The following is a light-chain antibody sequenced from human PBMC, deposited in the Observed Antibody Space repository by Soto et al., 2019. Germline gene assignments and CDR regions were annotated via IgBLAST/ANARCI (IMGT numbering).Light chain of an antibody. Sequence: QSALTQPASVSGSPGQSITISCTGTSSDVGGYNYVSWYQQHPGRAPKLMIYEVITRPSGVSSRFSGSKSGNTASLTISGLQADDEAHYYCSSYISTSTFYVFGSGTKLTVL. J-gene: IGLJ1*01. CDR1: SSDVGGYNY. V-gene: IGLV2-14*01. CDR2: EVI. CDR3: SSYISTSTFYV.